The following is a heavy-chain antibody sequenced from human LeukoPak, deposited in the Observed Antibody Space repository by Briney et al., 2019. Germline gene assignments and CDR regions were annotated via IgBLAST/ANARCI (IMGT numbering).Heavy chain of an antibody. CDR1: GFTFSNYG. V-gene: IGHV3-30*02. J-gene: IGHJ6*04. Sequence: GGSLRLSCAASGFTFSNYGMHWVRQAPGKGLEWVAFIRFDGTSKYYADSVKGRFTISRDNAKNSLYLQMNSLRAEDTAVYYCAELGITMIGGVWGKGTTVTISS. D-gene: IGHD3-10*02. CDR3: AELGITMIGGV. CDR2: IRFDGTSK.